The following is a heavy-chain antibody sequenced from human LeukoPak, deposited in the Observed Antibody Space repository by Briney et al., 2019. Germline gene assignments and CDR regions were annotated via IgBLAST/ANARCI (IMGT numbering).Heavy chain of an antibody. CDR2: INPNSGGT. CDR1: GYIFTGYQ. CDR3: ARDERYDSSGYPFDY. J-gene: IGHJ4*02. D-gene: IGHD3-22*01. Sequence: GASVKVSCKASGYIFTGYQMHWVRQAPGQGLEWMGWINPNSGGTNYAQKFQGRVTMTRDTPISTAYMELSRLRSDDTAVYYCARDERYDSSGYPFDYWGQGTLVTVSS. V-gene: IGHV1-2*02.